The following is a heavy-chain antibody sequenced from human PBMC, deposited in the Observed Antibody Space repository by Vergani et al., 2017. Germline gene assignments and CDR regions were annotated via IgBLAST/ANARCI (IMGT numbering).Heavy chain of an antibody. V-gene: IGHV3-11*01. CDR1: GFTFSDYY. J-gene: IGHJ6*02. Sequence: QVQLVESGGGLVKPGGSLRLSCAASGFTFSDYYMSWIRQAPGKGLEWVSYISSSGSTIYYADSVKGRFTISRDNAKNSLYLQMNSLRAEDTAVYYCANPRGQLLRFLAWLPLELDVWGQGTTVTVSS. D-gene: IGHD3-3*01. CDR2: ISSSGSTI. CDR3: ANPRGQLLRFLAWLPLELDV.